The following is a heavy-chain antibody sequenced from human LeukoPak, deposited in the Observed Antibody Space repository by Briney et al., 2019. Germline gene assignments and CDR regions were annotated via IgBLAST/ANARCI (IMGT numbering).Heavy chain of an antibody. CDR2: IYYSGST. Sequence: SETLSLTCTVSGGSISSSSYYWGWVRQPPGKGLEWIGSIYYSGSTYYNPSLKSRVTISVDTSKNQFSLKLSSVTAADTAVYYCARVPYSSGWWYYFDYWGQGTLVTVSS. J-gene: IGHJ4*02. CDR1: GGSISSSSYY. D-gene: IGHD6-19*01. V-gene: IGHV4-39*01. CDR3: ARVPYSSGWWYYFDY.